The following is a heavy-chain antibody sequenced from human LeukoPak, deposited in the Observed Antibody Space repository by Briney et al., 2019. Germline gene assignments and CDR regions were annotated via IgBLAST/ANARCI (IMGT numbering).Heavy chain of an antibody. CDR1: GYTFTGYY. CDR2: VNPNSGGT. Sequence: ASVKVSCKASGYTFTGYYMHWVRQAPGQGLEWMGWVNPNSGGTNYAQKFQGWVTMTRDTSISTAYMELSRLRSDDTAVYYCARADVLGSSGYYDSGAFDIWGQGTMVTVSS. V-gene: IGHV1-2*04. J-gene: IGHJ3*02. CDR3: ARADVLGSSGYYDSGAFDI. D-gene: IGHD3-22*01.